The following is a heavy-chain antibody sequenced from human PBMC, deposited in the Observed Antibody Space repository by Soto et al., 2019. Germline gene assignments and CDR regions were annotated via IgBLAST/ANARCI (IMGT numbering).Heavy chain of an antibody. V-gene: IGHV4-59*01. CDR2: IYYDGRT. CDR1: GGSISSYY. CDR3: ARGREWFGGVTDF. J-gene: IGHJ4*02. D-gene: IGHD3-10*01. Sequence: QVQLQQSGPGLVKPSETLSLTCTVSGGSISSYYWSWIRQPPGKGLEWIGYIYYDGRTNYNPSLKSRLTISLDTSKTQFCLTLRSVTAADTAVYYCARGREWFGGVTDFWGQGTLVTVSS.